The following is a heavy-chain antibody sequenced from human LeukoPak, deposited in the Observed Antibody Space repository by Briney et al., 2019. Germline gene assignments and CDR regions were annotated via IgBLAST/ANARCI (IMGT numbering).Heavy chain of an antibody. J-gene: IGHJ4*02. Sequence: GGSLRLSCAASGFTFSSYSMNWVRQAPGKGLEWVSYISSSGSTIYYADSVKGRFTISRDNAKNSLYLQMNSLRAEDTAVYYCARDGVTYYYDSSGLLYWGQGTLVTVSS. CDR3: ARDGVTYYYDSSGLLY. V-gene: IGHV3-48*04. CDR2: ISSSGSTI. CDR1: GFTFSSYS. D-gene: IGHD3-22*01.